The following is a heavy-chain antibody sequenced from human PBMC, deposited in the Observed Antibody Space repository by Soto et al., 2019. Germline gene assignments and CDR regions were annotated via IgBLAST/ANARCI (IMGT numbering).Heavy chain of an antibody. CDR3: AKHFAMMVGGAFDI. D-gene: IGHD3-22*01. CDR1: GASISSYY. V-gene: IGHV4-59*08. J-gene: IGHJ3*02. CDR2: IYYSGST. Sequence: SETLSLTCTVSGASISSYYWSWIRQPPGKGLEWIGYIYYSGSTNYNPSLKSRVTISVDTSKNQFSLNLSSVTAADTAVYSCAKHFAMMVGGAFDIWGQGTMVTVSS.